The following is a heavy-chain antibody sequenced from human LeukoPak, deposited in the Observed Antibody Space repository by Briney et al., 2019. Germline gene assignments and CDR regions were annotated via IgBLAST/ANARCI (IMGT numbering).Heavy chain of an antibody. CDR2: IRSNAYGGTT. CDR1: GFTFDNYP. J-gene: IGHJ4*02. V-gene: IGHV3-49*03. CDR3: ARYYDFWSGYLGY. D-gene: IGHD3-3*01. Sequence: GGSLRLSCTSSGFTFDNYPMSWFRQAPGKGLEWVGFIRSNAYGGTTEYAASVKGRFAISRDDSSSIVYLQMNSLRAEDTAVYYCARYYDFWSGYLGYWGQGTLVTVSS.